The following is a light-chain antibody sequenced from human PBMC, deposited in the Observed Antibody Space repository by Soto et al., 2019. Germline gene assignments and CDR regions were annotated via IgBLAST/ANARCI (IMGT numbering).Light chain of an antibody. CDR1: QSVSSN. Sequence: IVMTHSPATLSVSPGKIATLSCRASQSVSSNLAWYQQKPGQAPRLLIYGASNRATGIPDRFSGSGSGTDFTLTISRLEPEDFAVYYCQQYGSSGTFGQGTKVDIK. CDR3: QQYGSSGT. V-gene: IGKV3-20*01. CDR2: GAS. J-gene: IGKJ1*01.